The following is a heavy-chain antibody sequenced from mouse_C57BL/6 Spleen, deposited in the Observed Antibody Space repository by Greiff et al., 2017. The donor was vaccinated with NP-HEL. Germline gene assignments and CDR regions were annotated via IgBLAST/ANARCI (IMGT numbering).Heavy chain of an antibody. CDR2: IHPNSGST. J-gene: IGHJ2*01. CDR3: ARSDDYGGNYFDY. V-gene: IGHV1-64*01. D-gene: IGHD2-4*01. CDR1: GYTFTSYW. Sequence: QVQLQQPGAELVKPGASVKLSCKASGYTFTSYWMHWVKQRPGQGLEWIGMIHPNSGSTNYNEKFKSKATLTVDKSSSTAYMQLSSLTSEDSAVYYCARSDDYGGNYFDYWGQGTTLTVSS.